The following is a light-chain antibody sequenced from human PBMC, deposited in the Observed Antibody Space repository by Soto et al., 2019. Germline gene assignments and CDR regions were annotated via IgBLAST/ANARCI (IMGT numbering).Light chain of an antibody. J-gene: IGKJ2*01. CDR1: QSISSW. CDR2: DAS. Sequence: DIQMTQSPSTVSASVGDRVTITCRASQSISSWLAWYQQKPGKAPKLLIYDASSLESGVPSRFSGSGSGTEFTLTISSLQPDDFATYYCQQYNRYSTFGQGTKLEIK. CDR3: QQYNRYST. V-gene: IGKV1-5*01.